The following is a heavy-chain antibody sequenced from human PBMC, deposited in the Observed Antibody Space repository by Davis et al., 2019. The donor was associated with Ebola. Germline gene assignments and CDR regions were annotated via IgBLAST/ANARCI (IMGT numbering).Heavy chain of an antibody. D-gene: IGHD3-10*01. CDR2: IIPIFGTA. CDR3: ARDITMVQGGWFDP. V-gene: IGHV1-69*06. J-gene: IGHJ5*02. Sequence: SVKVSCKASGGTFSSYAISWVRQAPGQGLEWMGGIIPIFGTANYAQKFQGRVTITADKSTSTAYMELRSLRSDDTAVYYCARDITMVQGGWFDPWGQGTLVTVSS. CDR1: GGTFSSYA.